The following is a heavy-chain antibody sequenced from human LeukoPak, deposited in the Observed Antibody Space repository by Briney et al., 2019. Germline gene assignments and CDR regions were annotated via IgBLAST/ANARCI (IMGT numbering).Heavy chain of an antibody. J-gene: IGHJ4*02. Sequence: GGSLRLSCAASGFTFSGSAMLWVRQASGKGLEWVGRIRSKANGYVTAYAASVKGRFTISRDDSKNTAYLQMNSLKTEDTAVYYCTILAVAGSDDPFDYWGQGTLVTVSS. V-gene: IGHV3-73*01. D-gene: IGHD6-19*01. CDR3: TILAVAGSDDPFDY. CDR1: GFTFSGSA. CDR2: IRSKANGYVT.